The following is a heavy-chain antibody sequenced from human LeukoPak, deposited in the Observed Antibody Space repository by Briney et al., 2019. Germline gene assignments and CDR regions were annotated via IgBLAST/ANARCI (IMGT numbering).Heavy chain of an antibody. V-gene: IGHV4-39*01. CDR3: AALWFGRPHYYYYMDV. CDR1: GGSISCSSYY. J-gene: IGHJ6*03. CDR2: IYYSGST. D-gene: IGHD3-10*01. Sequence: SETLSLTCTVSGGSISCSSYYWGWIRQPPGKGLEWIGSIYYSGSTYYNPSLKSRVTISVDTSKNQFSLKLSSVTAADTAVYYCAALWFGRPHYYYYMDVWGKGTTVTVSS.